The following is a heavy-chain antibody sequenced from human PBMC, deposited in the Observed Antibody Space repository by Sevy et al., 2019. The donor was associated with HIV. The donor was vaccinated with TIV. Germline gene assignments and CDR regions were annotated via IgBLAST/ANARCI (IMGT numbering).Heavy chain of an antibody. Sequence: SETLSLTCTVSGGSISSSSYYWGWIRQPPGKGLEWIGSIYYSGSTYYNPSLKSRVTISVDTSKNQFSLKLSSVTAADTAVYYCASRYSSSWYRDDAFDIWGQGTMVTVSS. D-gene: IGHD6-13*01. CDR1: GGSISSSSYY. CDR3: ASRYSSSWYRDDAFDI. CDR2: IYYSGST. V-gene: IGHV4-39*01. J-gene: IGHJ3*02.